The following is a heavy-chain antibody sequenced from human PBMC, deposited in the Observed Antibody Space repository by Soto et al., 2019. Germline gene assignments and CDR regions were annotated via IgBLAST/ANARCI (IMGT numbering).Heavy chain of an antibody. Sequence: GGSLRLSCAASGFTFSSYAMHWVRQAPGKGLEWVAVISYDGSNKYYADSVKGRFTISRDNSKNTLYLQMNSLRAEDTAVYYCARDRLIAAAGTRYYYGMDVWGQGTTVTVSS. CDR1: GFTFSSYA. V-gene: IGHV3-30-3*01. CDR2: ISYDGSNK. CDR3: ARDRLIAAAGTRYYYGMDV. J-gene: IGHJ6*02. D-gene: IGHD6-13*01.